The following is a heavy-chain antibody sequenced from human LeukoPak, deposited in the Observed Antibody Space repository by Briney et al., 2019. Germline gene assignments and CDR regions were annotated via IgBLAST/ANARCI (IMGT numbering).Heavy chain of an antibody. CDR2: IYTSGST. CDR1: GASISSYC. V-gene: IGHV4-4*09. J-gene: IGHJ5*02. Sequence: SETLSLTCTVSGASISSYCWSWIRQPPGKGLELIGYIYTSGSTNYNPSLKSRVTMSVDTSKSQFSLKLSSVTAADTAVYYCARDANWFDPWGQGTLVTVSS. CDR3: ARDANWFDP.